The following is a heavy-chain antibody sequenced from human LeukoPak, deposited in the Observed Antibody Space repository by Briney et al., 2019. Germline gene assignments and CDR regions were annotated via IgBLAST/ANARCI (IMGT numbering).Heavy chain of an antibody. CDR3: ARGPIQLWIHNAMDV. D-gene: IGHD5-18*01. J-gene: IGHJ6*02. Sequence: GGSLRLSCRGYGFTFGDHAMSWVRQAPGKGLEWVGFIRSKAYRGTTEYATSVKGRFTISRDDSTSIAYLQMNSLRIEDTAVYYCARGPIQLWIHNAMDVWGQGTTVTVSS. CDR1: GFTFGDHA. CDR2: IRSKAYRGTT. V-gene: IGHV3-49*04.